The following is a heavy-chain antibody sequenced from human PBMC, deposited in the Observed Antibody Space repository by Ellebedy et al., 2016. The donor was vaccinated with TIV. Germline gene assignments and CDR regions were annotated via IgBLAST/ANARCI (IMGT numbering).Heavy chain of an antibody. D-gene: IGHD3-16*01. Sequence: GESLKISXAASGFTFSSYAMSWVRQAPGKGLEWVSAISGSGGSTYYADSVKGRFTISRDNSKNTLYLQMNSLRAEDTAVYYCAKGPVGIMIPMDVWGQGTTVTVSS. CDR1: GFTFSSYA. CDR3: AKGPVGIMIPMDV. V-gene: IGHV3-23*01. J-gene: IGHJ6*02. CDR2: ISGSGGST.